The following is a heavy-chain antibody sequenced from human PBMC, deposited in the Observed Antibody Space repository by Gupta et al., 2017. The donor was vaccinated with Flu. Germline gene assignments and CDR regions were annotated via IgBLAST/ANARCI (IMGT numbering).Heavy chain of an antibody. D-gene: IGHD3-16*01. V-gene: IGHV3-9*01. J-gene: IGHJ3*02. CDR3: AKDLGVMNEAFDI. CDR1: GFTFDDHA. Sequence: EVQLVESGGGLVQPGRSLRLSCAASGFTFDDHAMPWVRQAPGKGLEWVSGISWNSGRIDYADSVKGRFTISRDNTKNSLYLQMNSVRAEDTALYYCAKDLGVMNEAFDIWGQGTMVTVSS. CDR2: ISWNSGRI.